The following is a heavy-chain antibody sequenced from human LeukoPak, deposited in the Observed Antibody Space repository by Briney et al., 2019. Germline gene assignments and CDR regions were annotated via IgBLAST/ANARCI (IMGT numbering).Heavy chain of an antibody. V-gene: IGHV3-53*01. CDR2: IYRSGDT. D-gene: IGHD1-26*01. J-gene: IGHJ4*02. Sequence: GGSLRLSCAASGFTVSSNYMNWVRQAPGKGLEWVSVIYRSGDTYYADSVKGRFTISRDNSKNTLYLQMNSLRAEDTAVYYCARDRVVGARLSPADYWGQGTLVTVSS. CDR1: GFTVSSNY. CDR3: ARDRVVGARLSPADY.